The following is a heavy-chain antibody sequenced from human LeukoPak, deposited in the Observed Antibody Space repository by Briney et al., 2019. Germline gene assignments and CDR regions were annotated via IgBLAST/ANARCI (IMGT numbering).Heavy chain of an antibody. J-gene: IGHJ5*02. CDR2: IYYSGST. D-gene: IGHD3-10*01. CDR3: AREYGSAMNP. V-gene: IGHV4-59*01. CDR1: GGSITSYY. Sequence: SETLSLTCAVSGGSITSYYWSWIRQPPGKGLEWVGYIYYSGSTSYNPYLKSRVTISVHTSKRQFSLKLSSVPAADTAVYYCAREYGSAMNPWGQGNLVTVSS.